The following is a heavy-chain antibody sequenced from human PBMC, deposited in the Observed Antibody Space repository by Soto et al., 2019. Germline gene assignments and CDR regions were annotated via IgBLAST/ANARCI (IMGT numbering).Heavy chain of an antibody. Sequence: GGSLRLSCAASGFTFSSYAMSWVRQAPGKGLEWVSAISGSGGSTYYADSVKGRFTISRDNAKNSLYLQMNSLRAEDTAVYYCARDSGATGPLWGQGTLVTVSS. CDR2: ISGSGGST. CDR1: GFTFSSYA. J-gene: IGHJ4*02. CDR3: ARDSGATGPL. V-gene: IGHV3-23*01. D-gene: IGHD1-26*01.